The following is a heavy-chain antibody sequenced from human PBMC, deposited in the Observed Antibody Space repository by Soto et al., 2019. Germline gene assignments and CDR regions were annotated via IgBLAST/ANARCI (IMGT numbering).Heavy chain of an antibody. Sequence: GSLRLSCAAFGSTYRSYDMHWVRHVPGKGLEWVSSLGGAGAREYAGSVRGRFTISRGNAKNSLYLQMDSLRVGDTAVYYCTRATFGVGMDLWGQGTPVTVSS. V-gene: IGHV3-13*01. D-gene: IGHD3-10*01. CDR1: GSTYRSYD. J-gene: IGHJ6*02. CDR3: TRATFGVGMDL. CDR2: LGGAGAR.